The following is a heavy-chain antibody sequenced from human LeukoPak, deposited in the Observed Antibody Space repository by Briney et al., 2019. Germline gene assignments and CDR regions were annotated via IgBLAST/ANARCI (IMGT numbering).Heavy chain of an antibody. V-gene: IGHV3-23*01. CDR2: ISGSGGST. CDR3: ASALEAHGIIFDS. Sequence: GGSLRLSCSASGFTFSSYAMSWVRQAPGKGLEGVSAISGSGGSTYYADSGKGRFTISRDNYKNTLYLQINSLRAEDTAVYYCASALEAHGIIFDSWGQGTLVTVSS. D-gene: IGHD1-26*01. CDR1: GFTFSSYA. J-gene: IGHJ4*02.